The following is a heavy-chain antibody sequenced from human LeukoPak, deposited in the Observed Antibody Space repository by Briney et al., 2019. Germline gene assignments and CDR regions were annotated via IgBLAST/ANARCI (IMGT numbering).Heavy chain of an antibody. CDR1: FSSFNKAW. D-gene: IGHD2-21*01. CDR2: IKSKTDGGTT. CDR3: TTPMGEPLFDY. J-gene: IGHJ4*02. Sequence: GGSLRLSCAGSFSSFNKAWMSWVRQAPGKGLEWVGRIKSKTDGGTTDYAAPVKGRFTISRDDSKNTLYLQMNSLKTEDTAVYYCTTPMGEPLFDYWGQGTLVTVSS. V-gene: IGHV3-15*01.